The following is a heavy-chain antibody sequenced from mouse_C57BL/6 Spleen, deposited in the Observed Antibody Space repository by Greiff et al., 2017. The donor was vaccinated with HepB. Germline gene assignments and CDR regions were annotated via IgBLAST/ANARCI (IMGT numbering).Heavy chain of an antibody. D-gene: IGHD1-1*01. CDR3: ARGGYGSSHWYFDV. CDR2: IYPSDSET. Sequence: QVQLQQPGAELVRPGSSVKLSCKASGYTFTSYWMDWVKQRPGQGLEWIGNIYPSDSETHYNQKFKDKATLTVDKSSSTAYMQLSSLTSEDSAVYYCARGGYGSSHWYFDVWGTGTTVTVSS. V-gene: IGHV1-61*01. CDR1: GYTFTSYW. J-gene: IGHJ1*03.